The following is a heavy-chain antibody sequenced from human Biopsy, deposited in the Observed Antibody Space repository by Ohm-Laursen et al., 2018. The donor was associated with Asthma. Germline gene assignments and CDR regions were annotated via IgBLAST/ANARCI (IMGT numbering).Heavy chain of an antibody. V-gene: IGHV3-30-3*01. CDR1: RFTYA. Sequence: SLRLSCAASRFTYALHCVRPAPGKGLEWVAVISYDGSSIYYADSVQGRFTISRDNSKNTLSLQMNSLTAEDTAVYYCAREGVAGTHIEDWGQGTLVTVSS. J-gene: IGHJ4*02. D-gene: IGHD2-15*01. CDR2: ISYDGSSI. CDR3: AREGVAGTHIED.